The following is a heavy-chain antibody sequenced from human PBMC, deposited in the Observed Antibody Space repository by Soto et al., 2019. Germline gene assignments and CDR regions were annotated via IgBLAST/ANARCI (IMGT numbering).Heavy chain of an antibody. J-gene: IGHJ5*02. D-gene: IGHD2-15*01. Sequence: GESLKISCKGSGYSFTSYWIGWVRQMPGKGLEWMGIIYPGDSDTRYSPSFQGQVTISADKSISTAYLQWSSLEASDTAMYYCASQDDSHLNWFDPWGQGTLVTVSS. CDR3: ASQDDSHLNWFDP. CDR2: IYPGDSDT. CDR1: GYSFTSYW. V-gene: IGHV5-51*01.